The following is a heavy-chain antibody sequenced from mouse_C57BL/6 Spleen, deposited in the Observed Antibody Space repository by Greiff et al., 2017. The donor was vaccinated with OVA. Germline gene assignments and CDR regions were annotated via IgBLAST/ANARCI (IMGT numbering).Heavy chain of an antibody. J-gene: IGHJ2*01. D-gene: IGHD1-1*01. CDR1: GYTFTSYW. V-gene: IGHV1-64*01. CDR2: IHPNSGST. CDR3: AREGYYYGSSFDY. Sequence: QVQLQQSGVELVKPGASVKLSCKASGYTFTSYWMHWVKQRPGQGLEWIGMIHPNSGSTNYNEKFKSKATLTVDKSSSTAYMQLSSLTSEDSAVYYCAREGYYYGSSFDYWGQGTTLTVSS.